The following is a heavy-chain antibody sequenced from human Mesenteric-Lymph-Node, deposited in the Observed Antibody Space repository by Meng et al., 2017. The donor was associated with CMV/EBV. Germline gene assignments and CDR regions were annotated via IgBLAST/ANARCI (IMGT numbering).Heavy chain of an antibody. CDR1: RFTFSTYA. J-gene: IGHJ6*02. CDR3: AKLDTPGDNYFYGMDV. CDR2: IYSAGSGT. Sequence: GGSLRLSCAASRFTFSTYAMSWVRQAPGKGLEWVSIIYSAGSGTHYADSVKGRCTISRDNSMDTLYLQMNSVRAEDTAVYYCAKLDTPGDNYFYGMDVWGQGTTVTVSS. D-gene: IGHD7-27*01. V-gene: IGHV3-23*03.